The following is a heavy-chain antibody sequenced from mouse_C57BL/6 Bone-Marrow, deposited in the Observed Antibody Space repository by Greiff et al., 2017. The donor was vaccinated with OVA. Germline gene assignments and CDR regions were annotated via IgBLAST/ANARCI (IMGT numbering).Heavy chain of an antibody. CDR3: ARDLDYDRDLYYAMDY. V-gene: IGHV1-59*01. CDR2: IDPSDSYT. D-gene: IGHD2-4*01. Sequence: QVQLQQPGAELVRPGTSVKLSCKASGYTFTSYWMHWVKQRPGQGLEWIGVIDPSDSYTNYTQKFKGKATLTVDTSSSTAYMQLSSLTSEDSAVYYWARDLDYDRDLYYAMDYWGQGTSVTVSS. J-gene: IGHJ4*01. CDR1: GYTFTSYW.